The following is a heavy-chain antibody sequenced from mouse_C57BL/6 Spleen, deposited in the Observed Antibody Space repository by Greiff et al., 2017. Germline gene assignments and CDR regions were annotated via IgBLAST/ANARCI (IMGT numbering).Heavy chain of an antibody. D-gene: IGHD3-2*02. CDR1: GYAFSSSW. J-gene: IGHJ3*01. CDR2: IYPGDGDT. V-gene: IGHV1-82*01. Sequence: VMLVESGPELVKPGASVKISCKASGYAFSSSWMNWVKQRPGKGLEWIGRIYPGDGDTNYNGKFKGKATLTADKSSSTAYMQRSSLTSEDSAVYFCALTAQAPWFAYWGQGTLVTVSA. CDR3: ALTAQAPWFAY.